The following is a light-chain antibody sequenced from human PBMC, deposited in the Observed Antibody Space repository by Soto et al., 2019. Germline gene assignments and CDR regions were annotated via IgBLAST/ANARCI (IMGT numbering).Light chain of an antibody. CDR1: QGISDW. V-gene: IGKV1D-12*01. J-gene: IGKJ4*01. Sequence: DLQMTQSPSSVSASVGDRVTITCRASQGISDWLAWYQQKPGQAPKLLIYAASSLQSGVPSRFSGSGSGTEFTLTISSLQPADSATYYCQQANSFSLTFGGGTKVQIK. CDR2: AAS. CDR3: QQANSFSLT.